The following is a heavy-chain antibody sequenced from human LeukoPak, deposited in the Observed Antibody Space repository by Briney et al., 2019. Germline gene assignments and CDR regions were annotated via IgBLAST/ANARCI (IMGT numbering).Heavy chain of an antibody. D-gene: IGHD4-11*01. Sequence: GGSLRLSCAASGFIVSANYMNWVRQAPGKGLEWVLVIYSGGSPFYADSVRGRFTISRDNSKNTVYLQMNSLRVEDTAVYYCARGRQCDFWGQGTLVTVSS. CDR2: IYSGGSP. CDR1: GFIVSANY. V-gene: IGHV3-53*01. CDR3: ARGRQCDF. J-gene: IGHJ4*02.